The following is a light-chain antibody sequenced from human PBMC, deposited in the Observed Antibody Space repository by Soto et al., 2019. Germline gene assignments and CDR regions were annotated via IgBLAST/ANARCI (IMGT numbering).Light chain of an antibody. CDR1: QSVSSY. CDR3: QHYSDWPRT. Sequence: EIVMTHSPATLSVSPGERATLSCSASQSVSSYLAWYQQKPGQTPRLLIYGASTRATGIPARFSVSGSGTEFTLTISSLQSEDFAVYYCQHYSDWPRTFGQGTKVDI. V-gene: IGKV3-15*01. J-gene: IGKJ1*01. CDR2: GAS.